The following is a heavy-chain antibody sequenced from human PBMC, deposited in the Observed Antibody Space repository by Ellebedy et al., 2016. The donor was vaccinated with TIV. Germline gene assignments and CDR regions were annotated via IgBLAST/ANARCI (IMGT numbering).Heavy chain of an antibody. CDR2: ISSSGSYV. Sequence: PGGSLRLSCAASGLPFSTYNMNWVRQAPGTGLEWVSTISSSGSYVYYADSVKGRFTISRDNAKDSLYLQMNSLRAEDTAVYYCARGLGWGDYNLAFDIWGQGTMVTVSS. D-gene: IGHD4-17*01. CDR1: GLPFSTYN. V-gene: IGHV3-21*01. CDR3: ARGLGWGDYNLAFDI. J-gene: IGHJ3*02.